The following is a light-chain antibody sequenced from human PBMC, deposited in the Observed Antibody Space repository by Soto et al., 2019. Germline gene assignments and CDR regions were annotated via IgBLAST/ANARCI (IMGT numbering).Light chain of an antibody. Sequence: EIVLTQSPGTLSLSPGERATLSCRASQSVSSSYLAWYQQRPCQAPRLLIYGASSRATGSPDRFSGSGSGTDFTLTISRLEPEDFAVYYCQQYGSSPPYTFGQGTKLEIK. J-gene: IGKJ2*01. CDR2: GAS. V-gene: IGKV3-20*01. CDR1: QSVSSSY. CDR3: QQYGSSPPYT.